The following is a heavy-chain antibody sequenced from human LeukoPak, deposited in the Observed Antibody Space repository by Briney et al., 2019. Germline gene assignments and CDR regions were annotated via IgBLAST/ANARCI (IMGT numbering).Heavy chain of an antibody. CDR1: GYTFTSYY. CDR2: INPSGGST. V-gene: IGHV1-46*01. J-gene: IGHJ5*02. D-gene: IGHD3-3*01. CDR3: ARARLRFPGWFDP. Sequence: ASVKVSCKASGYTFTSYYMHWVRQAPGQELEWMGIINPSGGSTSYAQKFQGRVTMTRDTSTSTVYMELSSLRSEDTAVYYCARARLRFPGWFDPWGQGTLVTVSS.